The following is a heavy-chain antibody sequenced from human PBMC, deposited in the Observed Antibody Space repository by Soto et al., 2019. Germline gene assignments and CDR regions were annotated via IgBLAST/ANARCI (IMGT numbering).Heavy chain of an antibody. CDR1: GSTFTSYD. J-gene: IGHJ6*02. D-gene: IGHD6-19*01. V-gene: IGHV1-8*01. CDR3: ARGPPRYRRRLDYYYYGMDV. CDR2: MNPNSGNT. Sequence: GASVKVSCKASGSTFTSYDINWVRQATGQGLEWMGWMNPNSGNTGYAQKFQGRVTMTRNTSISTAYMELSSLRSEDTAVYYCARGPPRYRRRLDYYYYGMDVWGQGTTVTVSS.